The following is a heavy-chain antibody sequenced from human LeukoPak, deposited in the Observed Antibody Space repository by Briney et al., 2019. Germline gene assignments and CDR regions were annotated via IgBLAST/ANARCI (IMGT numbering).Heavy chain of an antibody. J-gene: IGHJ4*02. CDR2: IYYSGST. Sequence: SETLSLTCTVSGGSISSYYWSWIRQPPGKGLEWIGYIYYSGSTNYNPSLKSRVTISVDTSKNQFSLKLSSVTAADTAVYYCARSDLSSSWYPFDYWGQGTLVTVSS. CDR3: ARSDLSSSWYPFDY. V-gene: IGHV4-59*01. D-gene: IGHD6-13*01. CDR1: GGSISSYY.